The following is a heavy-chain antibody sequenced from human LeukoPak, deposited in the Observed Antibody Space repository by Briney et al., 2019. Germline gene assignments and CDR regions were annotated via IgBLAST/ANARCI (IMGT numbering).Heavy chain of an antibody. V-gene: IGHV3-23*01. CDR3: AKDTYSSGYDYFDY. CDR1: GFTFSRYA. CDR2: ISGSGGST. D-gene: IGHD3-22*01. J-gene: IGHJ4*02. Sequence: GGSLRLSCAASGFTFSRYAMSWVRQAPGKGLEWVSAISGSGGSTYYTDSVKGRFTISRDNSKNTLYLQMSSLRAEDTAVYYCAKDTYSSGYDYFDYWGQGTLVTVSS.